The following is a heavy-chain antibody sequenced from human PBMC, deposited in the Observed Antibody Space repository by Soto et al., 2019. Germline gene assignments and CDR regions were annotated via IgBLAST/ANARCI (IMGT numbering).Heavy chain of an antibody. CDR2: ISGSGRST. Sequence: GGSLRLSCEASGFTFTNAMSWVRQAPGKGLEWVSAISGSGRSTYYAHSVKGRFTISRDYSKNTLYLQMNSLGAEDTAVYYCTKTPHEFWSGVRFDYWGQGTLVTVSS. J-gene: IGHJ4*02. V-gene: IGHV3-23*01. D-gene: IGHD3-3*01. CDR3: TKTPHEFWSGVRFDY. CDR1: GFTFTNA.